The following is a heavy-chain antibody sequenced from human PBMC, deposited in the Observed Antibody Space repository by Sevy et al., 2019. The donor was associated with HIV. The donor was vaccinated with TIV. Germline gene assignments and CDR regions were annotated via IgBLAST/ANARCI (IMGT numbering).Heavy chain of an antibody. CDR3: TTDGPHTVGTNALY. D-gene: IGHD2-8*02. J-gene: IGHJ4*02. CDR2: IKSKFNGGTT. CDR1: GLTFRNLW. Sequence: GGSLRLSCAVSGLTFRNLWMSWVRQTPGKGLEWVGRIKSKFNGGTTDYGAPVKGRFTFSRDDSKNTLFLQMDSLRTEHTGVYYCTTDGPHTVGTNALYWGQGTLVTVS. V-gene: IGHV3-15*01.